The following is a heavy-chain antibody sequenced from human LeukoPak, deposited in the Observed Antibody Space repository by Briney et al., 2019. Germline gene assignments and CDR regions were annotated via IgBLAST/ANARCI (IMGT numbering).Heavy chain of an antibody. CDR1: GGSFSGYY. CDR2: INHSGST. CDR3: ARYCGGDCYSGLNWFDP. J-gene: IGHJ5*02. Sequence: PSETLSLTCAVYGGSFSGYYWSWIRQPPGKGLEWIGEINHSGSTNYNPSLKSRVTISVDTSKYQFSLKLSSVTAADTAVYYCARYCGGDCYSGLNWFDPWGQGTLVTVSS. D-gene: IGHD2-21*02. V-gene: IGHV4-34*01.